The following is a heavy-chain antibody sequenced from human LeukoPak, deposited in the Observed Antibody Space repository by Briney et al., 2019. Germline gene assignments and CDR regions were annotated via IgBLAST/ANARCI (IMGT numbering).Heavy chain of an antibody. CDR2: ISGSGGNT. Sequence: GGTLRLSCAASGFTFSSYAMNWVRQVPGKGLEWVSSISGSGGNTYYADSVKSRFTISRDNSKNTLYLQMNSLRAEDTAVYYCAKNMQQWLVKGGFDYWGQGTLVTVSS. CDR3: AKNMQQWLVKGGFDY. J-gene: IGHJ4*02. CDR1: GFTFSSYA. D-gene: IGHD6-19*01. V-gene: IGHV3-23*01.